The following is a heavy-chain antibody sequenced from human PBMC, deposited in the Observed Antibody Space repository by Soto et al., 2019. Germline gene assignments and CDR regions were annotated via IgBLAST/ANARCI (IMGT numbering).Heavy chain of an antibody. CDR1: GGSFSGYY. D-gene: IGHD3-16*01. J-gene: IGHJ4*02. CDR3: ARARGRWLQNEIDY. Sequence: AETLCLTCAVYGGSFSGYYWSWIRQPPGKGLEWIGEINHSGSTNYNPSPKSRVTISVDTSKTQFSLKLRSVTAAATAVYYCARARGRWLQNEIDYWGQGTLVTVSS. V-gene: IGHV4-34*01. CDR2: INHSGST.